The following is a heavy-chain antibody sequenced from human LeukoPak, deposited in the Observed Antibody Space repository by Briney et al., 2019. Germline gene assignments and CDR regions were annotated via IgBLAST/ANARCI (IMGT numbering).Heavy chain of an antibody. CDR2: ISDRGGKT. J-gene: IGHJ4*02. CDR1: GFMFSSNA. CDR3: AKESREATFES. D-gene: IGHD5-12*01. Sequence: GGSLRLSCAASGFMFSSNAMSWVRQAPGKGLEWVSAISDRGGKTWYADSVKGRLTSSRDNSKNTLYLQMNSLRAEDTALYYCAKESREATFESWGQGTLVTVSS. V-gene: IGHV3-23*01.